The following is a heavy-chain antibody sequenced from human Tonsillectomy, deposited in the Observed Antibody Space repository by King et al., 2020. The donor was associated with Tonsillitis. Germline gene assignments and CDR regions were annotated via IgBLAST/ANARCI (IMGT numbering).Heavy chain of an antibody. CDR2: GSSSSSFI. D-gene: IGHD3-3*01. V-gene: IGHV3-21*01. CDR3: ARTYYDFWSGYYLGYYYYMDV. Sequence: VQLVESGGGLVKPGGSLRLSCAASGFTFSTYSMNWVRQAPGKGLEWVSSGSSSSSFIYYADSVKGRFTISRDNAKNSLYLQINSLRAEDTAVYYCARTYYDFWSGYYLGYYYYMDVWGKGTTVTVSS. J-gene: IGHJ6*03. CDR1: GFTFSTYS.